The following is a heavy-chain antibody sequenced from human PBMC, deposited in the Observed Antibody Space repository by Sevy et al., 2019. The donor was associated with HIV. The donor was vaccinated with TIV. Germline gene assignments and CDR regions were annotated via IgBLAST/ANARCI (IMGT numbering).Heavy chain of an antibody. V-gene: IGHV3-30-3*01. CDR1: GFTFSTYA. Sequence: AGSLRLSCAVSGFTFSTYAMHWVRQAPGKGLECVAIVSSDGSEINYADSVKGRFTISRDNSRNTLYLQMNSLRTEDTALYYCARDQLGSIDYWGQGTLVTVSS. J-gene: IGHJ4*02. D-gene: IGHD7-27*01. CDR2: VSSDGSEI. CDR3: ARDQLGSIDY.